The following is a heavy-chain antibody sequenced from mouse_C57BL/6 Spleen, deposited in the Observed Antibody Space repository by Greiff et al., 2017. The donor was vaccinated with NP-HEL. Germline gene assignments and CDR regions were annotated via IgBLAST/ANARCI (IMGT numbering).Heavy chain of an antibody. CDR2: ISGGGGNT. J-gene: IGHJ1*03. V-gene: IGHV5-9*01. CDR1: GFTFSSYT. Sequence: EVKLVESGGGLVKPGGSLKLSCAASGFTFSSYTMSWVRQTPEKRLEWVATISGGGGNTYYPDSVKGRFTISRDNAKNTLYLQMSSLRSEDTALYYCARHYYDGSSYGYFDVWGTGTTVTVSS. D-gene: IGHD1-1*01. CDR3: ARHYYDGSSYGYFDV.